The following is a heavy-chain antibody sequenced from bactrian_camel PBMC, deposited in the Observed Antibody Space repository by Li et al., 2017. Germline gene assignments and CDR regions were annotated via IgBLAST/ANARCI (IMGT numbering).Heavy chain of an antibody. J-gene: IGHJ4*01. V-gene: IGHV3S63*01. CDR2: IFTSDDST. CDR3: ATTGKTRQYGLVVLAPDQYNN. Sequence: HVQLVESGGGSVQAGGFLRLSCAASGYSYDSHCMGWFRQAPGKEREGVAAIFTSDDSTYYTDSVKGRFTISQDRAKNTVHLQMNSLKPEDTAMYYCATTGKTRQYGLVVLAPDQYNNWGQGTQVTVS. CDR1: GYSYDSHC. D-gene: IGHD2*01.